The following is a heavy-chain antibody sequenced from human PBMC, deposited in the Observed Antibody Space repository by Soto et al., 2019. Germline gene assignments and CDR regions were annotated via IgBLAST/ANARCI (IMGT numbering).Heavy chain of an antibody. CDR3: ARDLEVGAHLYFFDY. D-gene: IGHD1-26*01. J-gene: IGHJ4*02. CDR2: IYYIGTT. Sequence: SETLSLTCTVSGGSITSSRYYWGWIRQSPGKGLEWIGSIYYIGTTYYSPSLKSRVTISVDTSKNQFSLKLSSVTAADTAVYYCARDLEVGAHLYFFDYWGQGTPVTVSS. V-gene: IGHV4-39*02. CDR1: GGSITSSRYY.